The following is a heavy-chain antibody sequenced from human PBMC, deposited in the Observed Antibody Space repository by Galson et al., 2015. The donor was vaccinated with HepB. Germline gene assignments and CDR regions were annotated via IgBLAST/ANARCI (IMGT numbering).Heavy chain of an antibody. CDR3: AQESGTAVGPGNPSDP. CDR1: RITFGDYA. J-gene: IGHJ5*02. V-gene: IGHV3-49*03. Sequence: SLRLSCAASRITFGDYAMSWFRQAPGRGLEWVGFIRGKAYGGAPEYAASVKGRFTISRDDSKNVAYLQMNSLKTEDTGVYYCAQESGTAVGPGNPSDPWGQGTLVTVSS. D-gene: IGHD6-13*01. CDR2: IRGKAYGGAP.